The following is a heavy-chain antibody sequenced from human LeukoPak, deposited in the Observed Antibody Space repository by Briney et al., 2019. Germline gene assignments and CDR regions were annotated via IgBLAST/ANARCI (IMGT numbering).Heavy chain of an antibody. J-gene: IGHJ6*03. Sequence: GGSLRLSCAASGFTVSSNYMSWVRQAPGKGLEWVSVIYSGGSTYYADSVKGRFTISRDNSKYTLYLQMNSLRAEATAGYYCATLVRIAARVGLYYYYYMDVWGKGTTVTVSS. CDR2: IYSGGST. CDR3: ATLVRIAARVGLYYYYYMDV. V-gene: IGHV3-66*01. D-gene: IGHD6-6*01. CDR1: GFTVSSNY.